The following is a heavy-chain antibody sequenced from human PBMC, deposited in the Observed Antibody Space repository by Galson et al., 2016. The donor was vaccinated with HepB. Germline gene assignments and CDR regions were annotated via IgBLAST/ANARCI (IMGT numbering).Heavy chain of an antibody. Sequence: SLRLSCAASEFTFSTYGMHRVRQAPGKGLEWVALIWHDGSNKYYADSVKGRFTISRDNPKNTLYLQMNSLRDEDTAVYFCARVLFGSGSYWCLDVWGQGTTVTVSS. V-gene: IGHV3-33*01. J-gene: IGHJ6*02. D-gene: IGHD3-10*01. CDR1: EFTFSTYG. CDR2: IWHDGSNK. CDR3: ARVLFGSGSYWCLDV.